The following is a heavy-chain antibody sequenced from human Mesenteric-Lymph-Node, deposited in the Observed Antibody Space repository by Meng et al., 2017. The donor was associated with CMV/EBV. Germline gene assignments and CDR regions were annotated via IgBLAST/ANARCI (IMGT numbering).Heavy chain of an antibody. D-gene: IGHD3-22*01. CDR1: GYTFRSYG. CDR2: ISVYNGNT. CDR3: ARDCYYDYPGNGFDI. Sequence: ASVKVSCKASGYTFRSYGISWVRQAPGQGLEWMAWISVYNGNTNYAQNLQDRVTMTTDTSTSTAYMELRSLRSDDTAVYYCARDCYYDYPGNGFDIWGQGTMVTVSS. V-gene: IGHV1-18*01. J-gene: IGHJ3*02.